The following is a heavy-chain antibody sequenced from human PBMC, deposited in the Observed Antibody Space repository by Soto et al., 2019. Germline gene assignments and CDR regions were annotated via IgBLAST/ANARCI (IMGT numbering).Heavy chain of an antibody. CDR3: ARGVYADYSYYFEY. V-gene: IGHV4-30-4*01. J-gene: IGHJ4*02. CDR1: GDSLDSGDSY. D-gene: IGHD4-17*01. Sequence: SETLALTCTVSGDSLDSGDSYWSWIRQPPGKGLEWIGYIYHYGSTSYNPSLKSRLIISVDTSKNQFSLKVSSVTGADTAVYYCARGVYADYSYYFEYWGQGALVTVSS. CDR2: IYHYGST.